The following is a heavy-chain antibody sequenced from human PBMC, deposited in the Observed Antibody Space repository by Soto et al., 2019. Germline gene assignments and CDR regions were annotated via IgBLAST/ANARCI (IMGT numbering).Heavy chain of an antibody. Sequence: SETLSLTCTVSGGSISSSSYYWGWIRQPPGKGLEWIGSIYYSGSTYYNPSLKSRVTISVDTSKNQFSLKLSSVTAADTAVYYCARHINFGSGTYYNPYYYYYGMDGSGQGTTVTVSS. J-gene: IGHJ6*02. CDR1: GGSISSSSYY. D-gene: IGHD3-10*01. CDR2: IYYSGST. V-gene: IGHV4-39*01. CDR3: ARHINFGSGTYYNPYYYYYGMDG.